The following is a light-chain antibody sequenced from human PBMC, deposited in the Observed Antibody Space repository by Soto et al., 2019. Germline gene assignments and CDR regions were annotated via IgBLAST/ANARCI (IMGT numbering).Light chain of an antibody. CDR2: GAS. CDR3: QQYNNWPRT. Sequence: EIVITQSPATLSVSPGERATLSCRASQSVSSNLAWYQQKPGQAPRLLIFGASTGATGIPARFSGSGSGTEVTLTISSLQSEDFAVYYCQQYNNWPRTFGQGTKVDIK. J-gene: IGKJ1*01. CDR1: QSVSSN. V-gene: IGKV3-15*01.